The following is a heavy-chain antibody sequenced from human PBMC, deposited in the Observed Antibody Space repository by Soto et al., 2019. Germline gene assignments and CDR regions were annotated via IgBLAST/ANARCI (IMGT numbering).Heavy chain of an antibody. CDR2: ISAYNGNT. V-gene: IGHV1-18*04. D-gene: IGHD3-22*01. Sequence: QVQLVQSGAEVKKPGASVKVSCKASGYTFTSYGISWVRQAPGQGLEWMGWISAYNGNTNYAQKLQGRVTMTTDTSTSTAYMELRSLRSDDTAVYYCTAHYYDSSGYYWHDAFDIWGQGTMVTVSS. CDR1: GYTFTSYG. CDR3: TAHYYDSSGYYWHDAFDI. J-gene: IGHJ3*02.